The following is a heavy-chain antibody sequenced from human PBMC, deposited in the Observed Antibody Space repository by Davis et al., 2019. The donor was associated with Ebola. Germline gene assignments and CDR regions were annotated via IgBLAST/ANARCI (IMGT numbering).Heavy chain of an antibody. CDR3: VRVRFSSGWYFDY. D-gene: IGHD6-19*01. CDR1: GFTFSTYS. J-gene: IGHJ4*02. Sequence: GGSLRLSCAASGFTFSTYSMTWVRQAPGKGLEWVSYISSSSSTTQYADSVKGRFTISRDNAKNSLYLQMNSLRDEDTAVYYCVRVRFSSGWYFDYWGQGTLVTVSS. CDR2: ISSSSSTT. V-gene: IGHV3-48*02.